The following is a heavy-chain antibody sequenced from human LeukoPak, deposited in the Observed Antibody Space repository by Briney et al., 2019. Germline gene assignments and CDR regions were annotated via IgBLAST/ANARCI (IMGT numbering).Heavy chain of an antibody. CDR3: AKDLVGVPGSAFDI. Sequence: GGSLRLSCAASGFTFTSYWMHWVRQAPGKGLVWVSRINSDGSTTYYADSVKGRFTISRDNSKNTLFLQMNSLRAEDTAVYYCAKDLVGVPGSAFDIWGQGTMVTVSS. CDR2: INSDGSTT. J-gene: IGHJ3*02. CDR1: GFTFTSYW. D-gene: IGHD1-26*01. V-gene: IGHV3-74*01.